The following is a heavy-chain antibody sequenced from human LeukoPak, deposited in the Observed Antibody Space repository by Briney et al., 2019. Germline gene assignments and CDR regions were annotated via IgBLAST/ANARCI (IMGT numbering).Heavy chain of an antibody. V-gene: IGHV3-30*04. CDR3: ARVLKEYSWNVYYYYGMDV. J-gene: IGHJ6*04. Sequence: GGSLRLSCAASGFTFSSYAMQWVRQPPGKGQEWVAVISYVGNNKYYAASVKGPFTISRDNSKNALYLQMNSLRAEDTAVYYCARVLKEYSWNVYYYYGMDVWGKGTTVTVSS. D-gene: IGHD1-1*01. CDR1: GFTFSSYA. CDR2: ISYVGNNK.